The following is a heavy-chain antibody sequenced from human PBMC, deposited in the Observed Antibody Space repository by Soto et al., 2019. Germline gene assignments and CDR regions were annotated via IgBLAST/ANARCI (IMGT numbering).Heavy chain of an antibody. CDR1: GYTFTSYG. V-gene: IGHV1-18*01. Sequence: QVQLVQSGAEVKKPGASVKVSCKASGYTFTSYGISWVRQAPGQGLEWMGWISAYNGNTNYAQKLQGRVTMTTDTARSTAQMEPKSLRPDAASEYYCAGGSCKAVAGLSVYRGQGTLLTVSS. CDR2: ISAYNGNT. J-gene: IGHJ4*02. D-gene: IGHD6-13*01. CDR3: AGGSCKAVAGLSVY.